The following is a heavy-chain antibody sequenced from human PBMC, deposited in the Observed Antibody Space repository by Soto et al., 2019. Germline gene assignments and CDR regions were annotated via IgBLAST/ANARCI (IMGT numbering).Heavy chain of an antibody. CDR1: GYTFTNYG. Sequence: ASVKVSCKASGYTFTNYGVTWVRQAPGQGLEWMGWISAYNGNTNYAEKHQGRVTMTTDTSTSTVYKELRSLRSEDKAVNYCARGASTRLWSYFDYWGQGTLVTVS. J-gene: IGHJ4*02. V-gene: IGHV1-18*01. D-gene: IGHD5-18*01. CDR3: ARGASTRLWSYFDY. CDR2: ISAYNGNT.